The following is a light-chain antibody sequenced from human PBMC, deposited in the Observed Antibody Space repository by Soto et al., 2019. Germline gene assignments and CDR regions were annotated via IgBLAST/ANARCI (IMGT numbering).Light chain of an antibody. CDR3: QQYNSYSET. Sequence: DIVMTQSPDSLAVSLGERATINCKSSQSVLHSSNNKNYLAWYQQKPGQPPKLLIYWASTRDSGVPDRFSGSGSGTDFTLTISSLQPEDFATYYCQQYNSYSETFGQGTKVDIK. V-gene: IGKV4-1*01. CDR1: QSVLHSSNNKNY. CDR2: WAS. J-gene: IGKJ1*01.